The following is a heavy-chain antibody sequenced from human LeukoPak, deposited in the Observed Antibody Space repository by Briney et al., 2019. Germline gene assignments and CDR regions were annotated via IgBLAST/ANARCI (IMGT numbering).Heavy chain of an antibody. CDR1: GFTVSSNY. D-gene: IGHD3-16*02. Sequence: GGSLRLSCAASGFTVSSNYMSWVRQAPGKGLEWVSVIYSGGTYYADSVKGRFTISRDNSENTLYLQMNSLRAEDTAVYYCARGLNDDYVWGSYPSPFDYWGQGTLVTVSS. CDR2: IYSGGT. CDR3: ARGLNDDYVWGSYPSPFDY. V-gene: IGHV3-53*01. J-gene: IGHJ4*02.